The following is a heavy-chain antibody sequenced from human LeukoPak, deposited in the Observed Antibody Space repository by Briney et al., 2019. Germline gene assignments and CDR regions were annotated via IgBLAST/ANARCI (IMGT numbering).Heavy chain of an antibody. V-gene: IGHV4-61*02. D-gene: IGHD2-2*01. CDR3: ASTQLLPPSLDY. CDR2: IYTSGST. CDR1: GGSISSGRYY. Sequence: SETLSLTCTVSGGSISSGRYYWSWIRQPAGKGLEWIGRIYTSGSTNYNPSLKSRVTRSVDTSKNQFSLKLSSVTAADTAVYYCASTQLLPPSLDYWGQGTLVTVSS. J-gene: IGHJ4*02.